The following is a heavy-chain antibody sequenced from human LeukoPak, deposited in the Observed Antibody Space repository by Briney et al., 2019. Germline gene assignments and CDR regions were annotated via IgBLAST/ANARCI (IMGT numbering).Heavy chain of an antibody. D-gene: IGHD2-15*01. CDR1: GGSMSSYS. Sequence: SETLSLTCTVSGGSMSSYSLTWIRQPPGRGLEWIGDIFYRGSPNYNPSFKSRVTISVESSNNQFSLRLSSVTAADTAVYYCARSNAATNDPWGPGTLVTVSS. CDR2: IFYRGSP. CDR3: ARSNAATNDP. V-gene: IGHV4-59*01. J-gene: IGHJ5*02.